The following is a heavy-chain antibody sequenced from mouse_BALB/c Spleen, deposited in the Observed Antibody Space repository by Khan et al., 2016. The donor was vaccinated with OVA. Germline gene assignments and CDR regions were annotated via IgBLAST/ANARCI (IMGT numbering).Heavy chain of an antibody. CDR1: GYIFTSYW. V-gene: IGHV1-76*01. J-gene: IGHJ2*01. CDR3: AREETLYYFDY. CDR2: IYPGTDNT. Sequence: QVQLKQSGAELVRPGTSVKLSCKTSGYIFTSYWIHWVKQRPGQGLEWIARIYPGTDNTYYSEKFKDKATLTADKSSSTAYLQLSSLKSEDSAVLFCAREETLYYFDYWGQGTTLTVSS.